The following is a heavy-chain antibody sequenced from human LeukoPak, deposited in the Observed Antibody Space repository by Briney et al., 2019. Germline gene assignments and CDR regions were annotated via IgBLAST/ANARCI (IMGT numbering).Heavy chain of an antibody. V-gene: IGHV4-38-2*02. D-gene: IGHD3-3*01. J-gene: IGHJ4*02. CDR1: GYSISSGYY. Sequence: SETLSLTCTVSGYSISSGYYWGWIRQPPGKGLEWIGSIYHSGSTFDNPSLKSRVTISVDTSKNQFSLKLSSVTAADTAVYYCARGPAALRFLEWPFDYWGQGTLVTVSS. CDR3: ARGPAALRFLEWPFDY. CDR2: IYHSGST.